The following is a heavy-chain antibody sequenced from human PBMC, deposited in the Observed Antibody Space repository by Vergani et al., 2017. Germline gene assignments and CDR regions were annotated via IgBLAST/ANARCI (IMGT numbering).Heavy chain of an antibody. D-gene: IGHD6-19*01. V-gene: IGHV4-59*01. J-gene: IGHJ4*02. CDR3: ARGGYSSGWFDY. Sequence: QVQLQESGPGLVKPSETLSLTCTVSGGSISSYYWIWIRQPPGKGLEWIGYIYYSGSTNYNPSLKSRVTISVDTSKNQFSLKLSSVTAADTAVYYCARGGYSSGWFDYWGQGTLVTVSS. CDR2: IYYSGST. CDR1: GGSISSYY.